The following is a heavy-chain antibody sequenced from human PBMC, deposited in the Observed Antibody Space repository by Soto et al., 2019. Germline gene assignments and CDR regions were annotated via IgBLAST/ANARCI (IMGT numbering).Heavy chain of an antibody. CDR1: GGSISNYY. CDR2: IYNSDST. CDR3: ARALNDYGGNSXXXYASXX. D-gene: IGHD4-17*01. V-gene: IGHV4-59*01. J-gene: IGHJ3*02. Sequence: PSETLSLTCSVSGGSISNYYWTWIRQPPGNGLEWIGHIYNSDSTNYNPSLNSRVTILLDTSKKQFSLNLRSVTAADTAVYYCARALNDYGGNSXXXYASXXWGQGTMVTVSS.